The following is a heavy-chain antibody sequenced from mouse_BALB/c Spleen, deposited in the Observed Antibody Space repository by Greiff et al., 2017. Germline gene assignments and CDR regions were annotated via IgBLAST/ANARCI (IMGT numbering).Heavy chain of an antibody. Sequence: QGQLKESGAELARPGASVKLSCKASGYTFTDYYINWVKQRTGQGLEWIGEIYPGSGNTYYNEKFKGKATLTADKSSSTAYMELRSLTSEDTAVYYCASYGNYEGYYAMDYWGQGTSVTVSS. CDR2: IYPGSGNT. CDR3: ASYGNYEGYYAMDY. D-gene: IGHD2-1*01. J-gene: IGHJ4*01. V-gene: IGHV1-77*01. CDR1: GYTFTDYY.